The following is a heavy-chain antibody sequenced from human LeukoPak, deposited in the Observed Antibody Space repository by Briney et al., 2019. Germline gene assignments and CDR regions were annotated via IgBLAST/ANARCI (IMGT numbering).Heavy chain of an antibody. D-gene: IGHD3-10*01. CDR3: ARRLLWFGELGEDY. J-gene: IGHJ4*02. CDR1: GYTFTSYG. Sequence: ASVTVSCKASGYTFTSYGISWVRQAPGQGLEGMGWISAYNGNTNYAQKLQGRVTMTTDTSTSTAYMELRSLRSDDTAVYYRARRLLWFGELGEDYWGQGTLVTVSS. CDR2: ISAYNGNT. V-gene: IGHV1-18*01.